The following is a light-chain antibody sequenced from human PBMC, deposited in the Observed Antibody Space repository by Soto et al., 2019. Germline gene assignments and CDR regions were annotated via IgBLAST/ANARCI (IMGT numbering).Light chain of an antibody. J-gene: IGKJ2*01. V-gene: IGKV3-20*01. CDR1: QSVSSGY. CDR3: QQYGPSPLYT. CDR2: ATY. Sequence: VLTQSPCTLSLSPGERATLSCRAGQSVSSGYLAWYQQKPGQAPRLLIYATYTRATGIPDRFSGSGSGTDFTLTISRLQPEDFAVYYCQQYGPSPLYTFGQGTKLEIK.